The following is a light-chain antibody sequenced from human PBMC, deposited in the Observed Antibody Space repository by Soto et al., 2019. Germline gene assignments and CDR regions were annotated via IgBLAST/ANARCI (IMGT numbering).Light chain of an antibody. CDR1: QDITNH. J-gene: IGKJ4*01. CDR3: QQYYDLPL. V-gene: IGKV1-33*01. CDR2: DAS. Sequence: DIQLTQSPSSLSASVGDKVTITCQASQDITNHLNWYQHKPGEAPRLLIYDASDLETGVPSRFSGRGSGTDFTFTINNLQPEDFATYYCQQYYDLPLFGGGTTVDIK.